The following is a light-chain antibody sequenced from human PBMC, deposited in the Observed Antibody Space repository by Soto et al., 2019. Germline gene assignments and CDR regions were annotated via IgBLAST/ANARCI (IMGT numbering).Light chain of an antibody. V-gene: IGKV3-11*01. CDR1: QSVSRY. J-gene: IGKJ4*01. Sequence: EIVLTQSPATLSLSPGERATRSCRASQSVSRYLAWYQQKPGQAPRLLIYDASNRATGFPARFSGSGSGTDFTLTFRSLEPEEFAVDYCQQRSDWPYSFGGGTKVQIK. CDR2: DAS. CDR3: QQRSDWPYS.